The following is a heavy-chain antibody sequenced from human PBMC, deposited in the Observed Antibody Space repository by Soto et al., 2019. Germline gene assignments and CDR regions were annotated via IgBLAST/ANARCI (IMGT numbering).Heavy chain of an antibody. CDR2: IYYSGST. CDR1: GGSISSGDYY. CDR3: ARSLDGVAARTDY. Sequence: SLTCTVSGGSISSGDYYWSWIRQPPGKGLEWIGYIYYSGSTYYNPSLKSRITISVDTSKNQFSLKLSSVTAADTAVYFCARSLDGVAARTDYWGQGTLVTVSS. D-gene: IGHD6-6*01. V-gene: IGHV4-30-4*01. J-gene: IGHJ4*02.